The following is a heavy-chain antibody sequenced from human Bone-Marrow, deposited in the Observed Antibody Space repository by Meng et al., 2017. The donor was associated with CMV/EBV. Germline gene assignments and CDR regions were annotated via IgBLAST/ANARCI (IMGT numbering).Heavy chain of an antibody. V-gene: IGHV1-2*02. CDR1: GYTFTDYN. J-gene: IGHJ4*02. D-gene: IGHD2-15*01. CDR3: ARRYCLRGSCYPDY. CDR2: INPKSGGP. Sequence: ASVKVSCKASGYTFTDYNIYWVRQAPGQGPEWMGWINPKSGGPIYAQKFQGRVTMTADTSIRTAYMELSRLGSDDTAIYYCARRYCLRGSCYPDYWGQGALATVPS.